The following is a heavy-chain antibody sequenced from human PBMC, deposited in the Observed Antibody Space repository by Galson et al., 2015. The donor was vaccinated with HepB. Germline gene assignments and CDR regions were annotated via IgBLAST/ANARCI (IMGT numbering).Heavy chain of an antibody. J-gene: IGHJ6*02. CDR3: AKHSGSGNPFYYARDV. D-gene: IGHD3-10*01. V-gene: IGHV3-23*01. CDR1: GFTFSHYA. CDR2: IRGSGDVT. Sequence: SLRLSCAASGFTFSHYAMSWVRQAPGRGLEWVSVIRGSGDVTFYAGSVRGRFTISRDSSRNTLSLQLNSLGAEDTAVYYCAKHSGSGNPFYYARDVWGQGTTVAVSS.